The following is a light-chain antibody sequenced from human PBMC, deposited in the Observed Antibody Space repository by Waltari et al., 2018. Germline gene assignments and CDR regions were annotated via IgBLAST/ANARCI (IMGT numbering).Light chain of an antibody. CDR1: NSDVGGYNY. V-gene: IGLV2-11*01. CDR2: DVT. Sequence: QSALTQPRSVSGSPGQSVTISCSGSNSDVGGYNYVSWYQQHPGKAPKLMISDVTKRPSGVPDRFSGSKSGNTASLTISGLKAEDEADYYCSSYAGSSVAFGGGTKLTVL. CDR3: SSYAGSSVA. J-gene: IGLJ2*01.